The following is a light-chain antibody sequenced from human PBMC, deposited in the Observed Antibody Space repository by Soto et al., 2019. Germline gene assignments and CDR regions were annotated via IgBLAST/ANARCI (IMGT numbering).Light chain of an antibody. J-gene: IGLJ2*01. CDR2: EGS. V-gene: IGLV2-23*03. Sequence: SALTQPASVSGSPGQSITISCTGTSSDVGSYNLVSWYQQHPGKAPKLMIYEGSKRPSGVSNRFSGSKSGNTASLTISGLQAEDEADYYCCSYAGSSTFVWIFGGGTKLTVL. CDR1: SSDVGSYNL. CDR3: CSYAGSSTFVWI.